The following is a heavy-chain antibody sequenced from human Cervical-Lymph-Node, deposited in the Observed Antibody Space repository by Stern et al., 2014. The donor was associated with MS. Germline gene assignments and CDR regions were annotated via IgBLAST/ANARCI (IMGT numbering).Heavy chain of an antibody. V-gene: IGHV3-30-3*01. CDR2: VSNEGSKQ. J-gene: IGHJ4*02. CDR1: GFIFSNYA. Sequence: VQLVESGGGVVQPGRSLRLSCAASGFIFSNYAMHWVRQAPAKGLDLVAFVSNEGSKQFYADSGKGRLLISRDNANNTRYLQMNSLRPEDTAVYYCGRDTCRGGGCYFRYWGQGILITVSS. D-gene: IGHD2-15*01. CDR3: GRDTCRGGGCYFRY.